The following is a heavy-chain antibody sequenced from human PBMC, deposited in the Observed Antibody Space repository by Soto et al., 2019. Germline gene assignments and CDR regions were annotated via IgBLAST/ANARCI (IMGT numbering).Heavy chain of an antibody. J-gene: IGHJ4*02. CDR2: IYSGGST. CDR3: ASSAGSYYGRYFDY. CDR1: GFTVSSNY. V-gene: IGHV3-53*01. Sequence: GGSLRLSCAASGFTVSSNYMSWVRQAPGKGLEWVSVIYSGGSTYYADSVKGRFTISRDNSKNTLYLQMNSLRAEDTAVYYCASSAGSYYGRYFDYWGQGTLVTVSS. D-gene: IGHD1-26*01.